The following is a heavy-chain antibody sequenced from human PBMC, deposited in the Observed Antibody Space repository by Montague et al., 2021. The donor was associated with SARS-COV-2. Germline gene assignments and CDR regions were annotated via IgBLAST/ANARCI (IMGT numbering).Heavy chain of an antibody. CDR2: IYYSGST. J-gene: IGHJ6*03. V-gene: IGHV4-31*03. CDR1: GGSISSGGYY. Sequence: TLSLTCTVSGGSISSGGYYWSWIRQHPGKGLEWIGYIYYSGSTYYNPSLKSRVTISVDTSKNQFSLKLSSVTAADTAVYYCASTYGGNLGYYYYYVDVWGKGTPVTVSS. CDR3: ASTYGGNLGYYYYYVDV. D-gene: IGHD4-23*01.